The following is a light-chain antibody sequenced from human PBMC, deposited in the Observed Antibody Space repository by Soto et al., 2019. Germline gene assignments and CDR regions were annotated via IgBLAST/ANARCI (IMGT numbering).Light chain of an antibody. CDR1: QDIGNY. J-gene: IGKJ4*01. Sequence: DIQLTQSPSSLSASVGDRVTITCQANQDIGNYLNWYQQKPGNAPNLLIYDASELHTGVPSRFSGSGSGTDISFTISSVQPEDFATYYCQQYDDLLSFGGGTRLEMK. CDR2: DAS. V-gene: IGKV1-33*01. CDR3: QQYDDLLS.